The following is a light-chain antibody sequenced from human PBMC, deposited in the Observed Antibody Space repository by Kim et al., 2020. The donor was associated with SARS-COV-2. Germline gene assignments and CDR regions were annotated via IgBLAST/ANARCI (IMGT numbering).Light chain of an antibody. CDR1: QNLDTY. CDR3: QQRNSWPPAVT. J-gene: IGKJ4*01. Sequence: PGERATLSCRASQNLDTYFAWYQQRPGPAPRPRVYDDSTWATGAPDRFSGSGSGTDFTLTISSLEPEDFSLYYCQQRNSWPPAVTFGEGTKVDIK. CDR2: DDS. V-gene: IGKV3-11*01.